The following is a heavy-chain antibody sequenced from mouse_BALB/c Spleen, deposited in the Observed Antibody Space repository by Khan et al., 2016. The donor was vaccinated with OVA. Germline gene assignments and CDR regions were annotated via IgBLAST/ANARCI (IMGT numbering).Heavy chain of an antibody. Sequence: QLQQSGTVLARPGASVKMSCKASGYTFTSYWMHWVKQRPGQGLEWIGAIYPGNSDTNYNQKFKGKAKLTAVTSTSTAYLELNSLTNEDSAVYYCTRNGFGNYESWDYWGQGTTLTVSS. V-gene: IGHV1-5*01. CDR2: IYPGNSDT. D-gene: IGHD2-1*01. CDR3: TRNGFGNYESWDY. J-gene: IGHJ2*01. CDR1: GYTFTSYW.